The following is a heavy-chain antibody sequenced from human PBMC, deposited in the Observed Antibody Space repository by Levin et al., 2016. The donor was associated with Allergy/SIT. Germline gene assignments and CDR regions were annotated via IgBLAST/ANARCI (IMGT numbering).Heavy chain of an antibody. D-gene: IGHD1-1*01. J-gene: IGHJ4*02. CDR3: AKDGGYNFDY. CDR2: ISYDGSNK. Sequence: VRQMPGKGLEWVAVISYDGSNKYYADSVKGRFTISRDNSKNTLYLQMNSLRAEDTAVYYCAKDGGYNFDYWGQGTLVTVSS. V-gene: IGHV3-30*18.